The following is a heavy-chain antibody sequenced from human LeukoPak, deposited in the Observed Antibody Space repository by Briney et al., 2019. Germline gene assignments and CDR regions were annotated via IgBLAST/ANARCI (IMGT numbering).Heavy chain of an antibody. V-gene: IGHV3-21*01. CDR1: GFTFDEYG. CDR3: ARDVEITMILVDY. D-gene: IGHD3-22*01. J-gene: IGHJ4*02. CDR2: ISSSSSYI. Sequence: GGSLRLSCAASGFTFDEYGMNWVRQAPGKGLEWVSSISSSSSYIYYADSVKGRFTISRDNAKKSLYLQMNSLRAEDTAVYYCARDVEITMILVDYWGQGTLVTVSS.